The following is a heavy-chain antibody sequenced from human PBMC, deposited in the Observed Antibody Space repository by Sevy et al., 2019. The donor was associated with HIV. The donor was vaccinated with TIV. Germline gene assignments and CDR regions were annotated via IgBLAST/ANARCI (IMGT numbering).Heavy chain of an antibody. V-gene: IGHV3-49*03. CDR2: IRSKDYGGGT. CDR1: GFTFGDYA. Sequence: GGSLRLSCTGSGFTFGDYAMSWFRQAPGMGLEWVGFIRSKDYGGGTEYVASVKGRFTISRDDSKSIADLQMNSLKTEDTAVYYCTRGYYYDSSGYSDYWGQGTLVTVSS. CDR3: TRGYYYDSSGYSDY. D-gene: IGHD3-22*01. J-gene: IGHJ4*02.